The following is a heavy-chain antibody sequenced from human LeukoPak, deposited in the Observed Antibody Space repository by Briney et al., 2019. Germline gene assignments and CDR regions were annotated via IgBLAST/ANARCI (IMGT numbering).Heavy chain of an antibody. J-gene: IGHJ1*01. Sequence: GGSLRLSCSASGFPFSSYAMHWVRQAPGKGLEYVSAISDSGGSTYYADSVKGRFTISRDNSKNTLYLQMNSLRAEDTAVYYCAKDIYYYDSSRYFQHWGQGTLVTVSS. CDR3: AKDIYYYDSSRYFQH. CDR1: GFPFSSYA. CDR2: ISDSGGST. V-gene: IGHV3-64*04. D-gene: IGHD3-22*01.